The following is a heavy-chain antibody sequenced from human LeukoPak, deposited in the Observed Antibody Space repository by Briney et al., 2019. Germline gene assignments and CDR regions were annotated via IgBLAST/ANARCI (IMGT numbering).Heavy chain of an antibody. CDR2: VNPIEWGT. CDR1: GYTFTNYY. CDR3: ATGHWSYDY. J-gene: IGHJ4*02. Sequence: ASVPVPCKASGYTFTNYYMHWVRQAPGQGLEWMGIVNPIEWGTKYVQQFQGRVTMNRDTSTSTVYMELSSLRSEDTAVYYCATGHWSYDYWGQGTLVTVSS. D-gene: IGHD2-8*02. V-gene: IGHV1-46*01.